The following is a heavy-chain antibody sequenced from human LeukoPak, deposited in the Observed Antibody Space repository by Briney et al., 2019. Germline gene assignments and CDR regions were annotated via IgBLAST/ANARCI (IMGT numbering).Heavy chain of an antibody. Sequence: PARSLRLSCAASGFTFSSYWMSWVRQAPWKALEWVANIKQDGSEEVYVDSVKGRFTISRDNAKNSLFLQMNTLRAEDTAVYYCARVPYSSTWSHGMDVWGQGTTVTVSS. D-gene: IGHD6-6*01. CDR1: GFTFSSYW. CDR3: ARVPYSSTWSHGMDV. V-gene: IGHV3-7*05. CDR2: IKQDGSEE. J-gene: IGHJ6*02.